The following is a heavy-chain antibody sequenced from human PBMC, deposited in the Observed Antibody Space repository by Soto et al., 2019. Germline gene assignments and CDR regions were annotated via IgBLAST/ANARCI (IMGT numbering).Heavy chain of an antibody. CDR3: TYYYDSSGYYLIGSDWFDP. CDR2: IIPIFGTA. CDR1: GGTFSSYA. J-gene: IGHJ5*02. V-gene: IGHV1-69*13. D-gene: IGHD3-22*01. Sequence: ASVKVSCKASGGTFSSYAISWVRQAPGQGLEWMGGIIPIFGTANYAQKFQGRVTITADESTSTAYMELSSLRSEDTAVYYCTYYYDSSGYYLIGSDWFDPWGQGTLVTVSS.